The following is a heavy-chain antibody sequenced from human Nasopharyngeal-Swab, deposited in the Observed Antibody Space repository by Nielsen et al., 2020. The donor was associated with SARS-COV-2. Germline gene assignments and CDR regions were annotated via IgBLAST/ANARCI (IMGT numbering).Heavy chain of an antibody. CDR1: GYTLTELS. CDR3: ATFPAVYSSGWYPFDY. V-gene: IGHV1-24*01. D-gene: IGHD6-19*01. CDR2: FDPEDGKT. Sequence: ASVKVSCKVSGYTLTELSMHWVRQAPGKGLEWMGGFDPEDGKTIYAQKFQGRVTMTEDTSTDTAYMELSSLRSEDTAVYYCATFPAVYSSGWYPFDYWGQGTLVTVSS. J-gene: IGHJ4*02.